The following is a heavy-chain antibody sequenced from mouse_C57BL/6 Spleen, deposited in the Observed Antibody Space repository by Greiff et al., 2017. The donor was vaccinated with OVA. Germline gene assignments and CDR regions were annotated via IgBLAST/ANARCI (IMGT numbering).Heavy chain of an antibody. CDR1: GYTFTSYW. CDR3: ARGTTTVEYYLDY. V-gene: IGHV1-72*01. D-gene: IGHD1-1*01. Sequence: VQLQQPGAELVKPGASVKLSCKASGYTFTSYWMHWVKQRPGRGLEWIGRIDPNSGGTKYNEKFKSKATLTVDKPSSTAYMQLSSLTSDDSAVYYCARGTTTVEYYLDYWGQGTTLTVSS. J-gene: IGHJ2*01. CDR2: IDPNSGGT.